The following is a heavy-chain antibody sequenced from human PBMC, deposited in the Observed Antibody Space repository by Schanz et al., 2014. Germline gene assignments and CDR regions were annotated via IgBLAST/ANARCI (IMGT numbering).Heavy chain of an antibody. Sequence: EVQLVESGGGLVKPGGSLRLSCAASGFTFSDYYMSWARQTPGKGLEWVSSITTGGNTYYRDSVKGRFIVSRDNSKNTLYLEMNRLRVDDTAVYYCSKDKQGSRSDDSWGQGTLVTVSS. J-gene: IGHJ5*01. CDR2: ITTGGNT. V-gene: IGHV3-23*04. CDR1: GFTFSDYY. D-gene: IGHD2-15*01. CDR3: SKDKQGSRSDDS.